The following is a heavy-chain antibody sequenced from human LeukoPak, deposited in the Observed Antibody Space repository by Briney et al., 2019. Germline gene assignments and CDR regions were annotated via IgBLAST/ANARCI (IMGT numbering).Heavy chain of an antibody. V-gene: IGHV3-66*01. CDR2: IYSGGST. Sequence: GGSLRLSCAASGFTVSSNYMSWVRQAPGKGLEWVSVIYSGGSTYYADSVKARFTISRDNSKNTLYLQMNSLRAEDTTVSYXXXXXXXXXXXXGQGTLVTVSS. CDR3: XXXXXXXXXX. CDR1: GFTVSSNY. J-gene: IGHJ4*02.